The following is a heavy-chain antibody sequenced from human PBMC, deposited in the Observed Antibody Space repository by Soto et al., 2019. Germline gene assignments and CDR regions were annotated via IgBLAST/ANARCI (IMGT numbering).Heavy chain of an antibody. V-gene: IGHV1-69*13. Sequence: SVKVSCKASGGSFGKSAINWVRQTPGQGLEWLGGFIPVYRTLNYAQKFQGRVTITADESTGTAYMTLSSLASDDTAVYYCATGVIWIGYFTVDSWGQGTRVTVS. CDR3: ATGVIWIGYFTVDS. J-gene: IGHJ4*02. D-gene: IGHD3-3*01. CDR2: FIPVYRTL. CDR1: GGSFGKSA.